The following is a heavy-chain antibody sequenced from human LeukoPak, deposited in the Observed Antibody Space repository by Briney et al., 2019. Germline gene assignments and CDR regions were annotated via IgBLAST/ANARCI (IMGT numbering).Heavy chain of an antibody. V-gene: IGHV4-39*01. J-gene: IGHJ4*02. CDR1: GGSISSSSYY. CDR2: IYYSGST. Sequence: SETLSLTCTVSGGSISSSSYYWGWIRQPPGKGLEWIANIYYSGSTYYNPSLKSRVTISVDTSKNQFSLKLSSVTAADTAVYYCARLPNIAVRGTFDYWGQGTLVTVSS. D-gene: IGHD6-19*01. CDR3: ARLPNIAVRGTFDY.